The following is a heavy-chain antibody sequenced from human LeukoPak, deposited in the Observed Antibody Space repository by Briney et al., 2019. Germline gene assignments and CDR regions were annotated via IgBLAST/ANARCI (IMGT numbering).Heavy chain of an antibody. CDR3: ARDGRYYDILTGPWYGMDV. CDR1: GGSISSYY. Sequence: SETLSLTCTVSGGSISSYYWGWIRQPPGKGLEWIGYIYYSGSTNYNPSLKRRVTISVDTSKNQFSLKLSSVTAADTAVYYCARDGRYYDILTGPWYGMDVWGQGTTVTVSS. J-gene: IGHJ6*02. D-gene: IGHD3-9*01. CDR2: IYYSGST. V-gene: IGHV4-59*01.